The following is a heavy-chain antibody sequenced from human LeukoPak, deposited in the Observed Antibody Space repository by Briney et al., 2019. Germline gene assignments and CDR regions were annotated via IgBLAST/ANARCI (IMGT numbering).Heavy chain of an antibody. CDR3: AREAVAVAGYFDY. D-gene: IGHD6-19*01. Sequence: GGSLRLSCAASGFTVSSNYMSRVRQAPGKGLEWVSVIYSGGNTYYADSVKGRFTISRDNSKNTLYLQMNSLRAEDTAVYYCAREAVAVAGYFDYWGQGTLVTVSS. CDR1: GFTVSSNY. V-gene: IGHV3-53*01. CDR2: IYSGGNT. J-gene: IGHJ4*02.